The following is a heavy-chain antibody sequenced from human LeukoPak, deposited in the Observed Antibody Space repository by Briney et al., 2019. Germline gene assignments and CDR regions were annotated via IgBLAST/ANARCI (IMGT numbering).Heavy chain of an antibody. CDR1: GGSIRTYY. CDR2: IYYSGST. V-gene: IGHV4-59*01. Sequence: PSETLSLTCTVSGGSIRTYYWNWIRQPPRKGLEWIGYIYYSGSTNYNPSLESRVTISVDTSKNQFSLKLSSVTAADTAVYYCARDQLGWADYWGQGTLVTVSS. J-gene: IGHJ4*02. D-gene: IGHD7-27*01. CDR3: ARDQLGWADY.